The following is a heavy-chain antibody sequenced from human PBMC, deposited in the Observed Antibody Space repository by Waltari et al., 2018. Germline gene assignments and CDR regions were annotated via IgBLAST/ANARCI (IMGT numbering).Heavy chain of an antibody. Sequence: EVQLVESGGGLVQPGGSLRLSCAASGFTVRSNSMSWVRQAPGKGLEGVSVIYSGGSTYDGDSVKDRFTISRHNSKNTLYLQMNSLRAEDTAVYDCAGPGIVGAGWGQGTLVTVSS. V-gene: IGHV3-53*04. J-gene: IGHJ4*02. D-gene: IGHD1-26*01. CDR2: IYSGGST. CDR3: AGPGIVGAG. CDR1: GFTVRSNS.